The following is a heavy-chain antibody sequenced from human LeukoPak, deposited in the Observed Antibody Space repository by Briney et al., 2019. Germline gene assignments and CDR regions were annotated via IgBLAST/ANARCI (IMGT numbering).Heavy chain of an antibody. CDR2: MYSSGCT. V-gene: IGHV4-30-4*01. CDR1: GVSISSGDYY. Sequence: KTSETLSLTCTVSGVSISSGDYYWSWIRQPPGKGLEWIGYMYSSGCTYYNPSLKSRATISVDTSKNQFSLKLSSVTAADTAVYYCARPYYYDSRIDPWGQGTLVTVSS. D-gene: IGHD3-22*01. J-gene: IGHJ5*02. CDR3: ARPYYYDSRIDP.